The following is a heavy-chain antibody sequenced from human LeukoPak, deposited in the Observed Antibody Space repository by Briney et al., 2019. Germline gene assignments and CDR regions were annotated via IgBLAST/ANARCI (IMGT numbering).Heavy chain of an antibody. D-gene: IGHD4-23*01. J-gene: IGHJ4*02. Sequence: ASVKVSCKASGYTFTDSYMHWKRQAPGQGLEWMGWINPNSDTNYAQKFQGRVTMTRDTSISTADMELNSLTSDDTGVYYCARDRGGNSFDFWGQGTLVTVSS. V-gene: IGHV1-2*02. CDR1: GYTFTDSY. CDR3: ARDRGGNSFDF. CDR2: INPNSDT.